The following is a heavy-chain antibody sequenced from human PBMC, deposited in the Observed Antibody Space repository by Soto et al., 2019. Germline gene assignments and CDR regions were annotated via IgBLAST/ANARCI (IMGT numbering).Heavy chain of an antibody. D-gene: IGHD3-3*01. CDR2: ISGSGGST. CDR1: GFTFSSYA. Sequence: EVQLLESGGGLVQPGGSLRLSCAASGFTFSSYAMSWVRQAPGKGLEWVSAISGSGGSTYYADSVKGRFTIARDNSKNTLCLQMNSLRAEDTAVYYCAKGSAEWSGYSLQYYFDYWGQGTLVTVSS. J-gene: IGHJ4*02. CDR3: AKGSAEWSGYSLQYYFDY. V-gene: IGHV3-23*01.